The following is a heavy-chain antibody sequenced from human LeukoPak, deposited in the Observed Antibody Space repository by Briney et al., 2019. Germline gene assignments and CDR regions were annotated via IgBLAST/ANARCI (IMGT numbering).Heavy chain of an antibody. J-gene: IGHJ4*02. CDR3: AKAPPPMDSGSYDY. Sequence: PGRSLRLSCAASGFTFDDYAMHWVRQAPGKGLEWVSGISWNSGSIGYADSVKGRFTISRDNAKNSLYLQMNSLRAEDTAVYYCAKAPPPMDSGSYDYWGQGTLVTVSS. CDR2: ISWNSGSI. CDR1: GFTFDDYA. V-gene: IGHV3-9*01. D-gene: IGHD1-26*01.